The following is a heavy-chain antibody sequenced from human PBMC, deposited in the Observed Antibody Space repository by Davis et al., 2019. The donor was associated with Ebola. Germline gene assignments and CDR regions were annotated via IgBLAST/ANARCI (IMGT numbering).Heavy chain of an antibody. V-gene: IGHV1-18*04. J-gene: IGHJ4*02. CDR1: GYTFTSYG. Sequence: ASVKVSCKSSGYTFTSYGPVWVLHAPGLGLEWMGWISGFNTNTNFAQKFQGRVTVSKDTSTNTAYMNLRSLTSDDTAIYYCARAPNYDVLTGTSSYYFDYWGQGTLVTVAS. CDR2: ISGFNTNT. D-gene: IGHD3-9*01. CDR3: ARAPNYDVLTGTSSYYFDY.